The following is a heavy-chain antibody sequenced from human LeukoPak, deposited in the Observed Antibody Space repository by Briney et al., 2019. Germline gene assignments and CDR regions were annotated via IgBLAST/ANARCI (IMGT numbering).Heavy chain of an antibody. CDR3: ARDMSSGYERFDN. J-gene: IGHJ4*02. D-gene: IGHD5-12*01. CDR2: VSAYSGNT. Sequence: ASVKVSCKASGYSFNTYGISWVRQAPGQGLEWMGWVSAYSGNTNYAQKFQGRVTMTTDTSTSTAYMELRSLRSDDTAIYYCARDMSSGYERFDNWGQGTLVTVSS. V-gene: IGHV1-18*01. CDR1: GYSFNTYG.